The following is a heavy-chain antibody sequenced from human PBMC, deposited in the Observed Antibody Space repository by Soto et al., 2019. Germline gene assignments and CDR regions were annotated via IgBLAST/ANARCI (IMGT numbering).Heavy chain of an antibody. D-gene: IGHD2-2*01. CDR1: GYTTTRHA. Sequence: GASVKVSCKASGYTTTRHAMHWVRQAPVQRLQWMGRLNAGHGNTNYSQKFPGRVTITRDRSASTAYMEQSSLKSEDTAVYYCAREYRYCSGTTCHYYGMDGWGQETTVTVS. J-gene: IGHJ6*02. CDR3: AREYRYCSGTTCHYYGMDG. CDR2: LNAGHGNT. V-gene: IGHV1-3*01.